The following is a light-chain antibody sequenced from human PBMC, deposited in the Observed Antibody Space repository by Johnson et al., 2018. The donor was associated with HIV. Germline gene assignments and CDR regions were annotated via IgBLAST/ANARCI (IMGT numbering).Light chain of an antibody. CDR3: ATWDSSLSAPYV. V-gene: IGLV1-51*01. Sequence: QSVLTQPPSVSAAPGQKVTISCSGSSSNIGNNYVSWYQQLPGTAPKLIIYDNNKRPSGIPDRFSGSKSGTSATLGITGLQTGDEADYYCATWDSSLSAPYVFGTGTKVTVL. J-gene: IGLJ1*01. CDR1: SSNIGNNY. CDR2: DNN.